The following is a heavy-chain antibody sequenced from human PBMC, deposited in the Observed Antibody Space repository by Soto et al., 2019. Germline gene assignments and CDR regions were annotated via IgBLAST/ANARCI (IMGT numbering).Heavy chain of an antibody. J-gene: IGHJ4*02. CDR2: IYYSGST. Sequence: SETLSLTCTVSGGSISSYYWSWIRQPPGKGLEWIGYIYYSGSTNYNPSLKSRVTISVDTSKNHFSLKLSSVTAADTAVYYCARDKITGLFDYWGQGTQVTVSS. CDR3: ARDKITGLFDY. D-gene: IGHD2-8*02. V-gene: IGHV4-59*01. CDR1: GGSISSYY.